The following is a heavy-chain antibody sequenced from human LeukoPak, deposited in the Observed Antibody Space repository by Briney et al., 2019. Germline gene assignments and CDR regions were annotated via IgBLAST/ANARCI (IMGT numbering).Heavy chain of an antibody. D-gene: IGHD1-26*01. CDR1: GGSISGYY. J-gene: IGHJ5*02. V-gene: IGHV4-4*07. CDR3: TRHLPGATWFDP. CDR2: IYSSGNT. Sequence: SETLSLTCVVSGGSISGYYWNWIRQSAGKGLEWIGRIYSSGNTTYNPSLESRVSMSVDTSKNQFSLRLSSVTAADTAVYYCTRHLPGATWFDPWGQGTQVTVSS.